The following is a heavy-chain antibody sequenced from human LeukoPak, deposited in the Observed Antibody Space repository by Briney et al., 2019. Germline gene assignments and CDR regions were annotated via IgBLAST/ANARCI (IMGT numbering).Heavy chain of an antibody. CDR3: AKASGIVVVPAAMGYFDC. D-gene: IGHD2-2*01. Sequence: DSVKGRFTISRDNSKNTLFLQMNSLRAEDTAVYYCAKASGIVVVPAAMGYFDCWGQETLVTVSS. V-gene: IGHV3-30*02. J-gene: IGHJ4*02.